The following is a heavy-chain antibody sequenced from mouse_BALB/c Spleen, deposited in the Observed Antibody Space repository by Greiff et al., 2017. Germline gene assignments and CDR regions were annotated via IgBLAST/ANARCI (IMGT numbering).Heavy chain of an antibody. D-gene: IGHD2-1*01. V-gene: IGHV3-2*02. Sequence: EVKLQESGPGLVKPSQSLSLTCTVTGYSITSDYAWNWIRQFPGNKLEWMGYISYSGSTSYNPSLKSRISITRDTSKNQFFLQLNSVTTEDTATYYCARGDYGNYGGFAYWGQGTLVTVSA. J-gene: IGHJ3*01. CDR3: ARGDYGNYGGFAY. CDR1: GYSITSDYA. CDR2: ISYSGST.